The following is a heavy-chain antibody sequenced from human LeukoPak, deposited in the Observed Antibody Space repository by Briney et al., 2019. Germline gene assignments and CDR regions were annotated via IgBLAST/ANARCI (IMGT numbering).Heavy chain of an antibody. CDR3: ARVDDSGDYVIDY. CDR2: IRHDEANS. Sequence: PGGSLRLSCAVSGFNLNSYAMHWVRQAPGKGLEWVAVIRHDEANSFYADSVQGRFTISRDTSKKLLYLQMNSLRAEDTAVYYCARVDDSGDYVIDYWGQGTLVTVSS. D-gene: IGHD4-17*01. V-gene: IGHV3-33*01. CDR1: GFNLNSYA. J-gene: IGHJ4*02.